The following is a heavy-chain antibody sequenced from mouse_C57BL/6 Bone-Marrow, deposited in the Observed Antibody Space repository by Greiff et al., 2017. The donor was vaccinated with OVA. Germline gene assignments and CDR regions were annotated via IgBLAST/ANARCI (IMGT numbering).Heavy chain of an antibody. Sequence: EVQVVESGGGLVKPGGSLKLSCAASGFTFSSYALSWVRQTPEKRLEWVATISAGGSYTYYPDNVKGRFTISRDNAKNNLYLQMSHLKSEDTAMYYCARGSYYDYAWFAYWGQGTLVTVSA. D-gene: IGHD2-4*01. CDR1: GFTFSSYA. V-gene: IGHV5-4*01. J-gene: IGHJ3*01. CDR2: ISAGGSYT. CDR3: ARGSYYDYAWFAY.